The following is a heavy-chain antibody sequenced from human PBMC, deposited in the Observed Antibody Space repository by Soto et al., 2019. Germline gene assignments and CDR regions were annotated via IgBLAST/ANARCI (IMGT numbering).Heavy chain of an antibody. Sequence: GSLRLSCAASGFTFSSYGMHWVRQAPGKGLEWVAVISYDGSNKYYADSVKGRFTISRDNSKNTLYLQMNSLRAEDTAVYYCAKDLRYSSGCFDYWGQGTLVTVSS. CDR1: GFTFSSYG. V-gene: IGHV3-30*18. D-gene: IGHD6-19*01. CDR2: ISYDGSNK. J-gene: IGHJ4*02. CDR3: AKDLRYSSGCFDY.